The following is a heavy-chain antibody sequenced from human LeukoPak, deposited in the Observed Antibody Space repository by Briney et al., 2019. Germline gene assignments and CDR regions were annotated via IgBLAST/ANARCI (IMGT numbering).Heavy chain of an antibody. V-gene: IGHV1-69*04. CDR3: ATDLGGRWLPREGYYFDY. Sequence: GASVKVSCKASGGTFSSYAISWVRQAPGQGLEWMGRIIPILGIANYAQKFQGRVTITADKSTSTAYMELSSLRSEDTAVYYCATDLGGRWLPREGYYFDYWGQGTLVTVSS. CDR2: IIPILGIA. CDR1: GGTFSSYA. J-gene: IGHJ4*02. D-gene: IGHD5-24*01.